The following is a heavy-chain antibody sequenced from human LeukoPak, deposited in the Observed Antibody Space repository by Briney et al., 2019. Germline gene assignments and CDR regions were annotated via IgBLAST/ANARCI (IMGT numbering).Heavy chain of an antibody. Sequence: SETLSLTCTVSGGSISSYYWSWIRQPPGKGLEWIGYIYYSGSTNYNPSLKSRVTISVDTSKNQFSLKLSSVTAADTAVYYCAGVYDYVWGSYGYYGMDVWGQGNTVTVSS. V-gene: IGHV4-59*01. CDR1: GGSISSYY. CDR3: AGVYDYVWGSYGYYGMDV. J-gene: IGHJ6*02. CDR2: IYYSGST. D-gene: IGHD3-16*01.